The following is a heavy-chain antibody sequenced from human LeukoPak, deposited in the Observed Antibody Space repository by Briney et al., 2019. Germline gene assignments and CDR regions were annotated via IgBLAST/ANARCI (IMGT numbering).Heavy chain of an antibody. V-gene: IGHV3-7*01. CDR2: TKQDGSGK. D-gene: IGHD1-20*01. Sequence: GGSLRLSCAASGFAFRNFWMSWVRQAPGKGLELVANTKQDGSGKYYVDSVEGRFTVSRDNAKNSLYLQMNSLRAEDTAVYYCARENYNWNPDQGYKVFDYWGQGILVTVSS. J-gene: IGHJ4*02. CDR1: GFAFRNFW. CDR3: ARENYNWNPDQGYKVFDY.